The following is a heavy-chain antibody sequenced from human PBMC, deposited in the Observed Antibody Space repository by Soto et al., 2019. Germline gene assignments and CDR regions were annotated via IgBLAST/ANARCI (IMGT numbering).Heavy chain of an antibody. V-gene: IGHV3-30*18. J-gene: IGHJ4*02. D-gene: IGHD4-17*01. CDR2: ISYDGSNK. CDR3: AKEGWGTVTTYYFDY. Sequence: QVQLVESGGGVVQPGRSLRLSCAASGFTFSSYGMHWVRQAPGTGLEWVAVISYDGSNKYYADSVKGRFTIARDNSKNTRDLQMNSLRAEDTAVYYCAKEGWGTVTTYYFDYWGQGTLVTVSS. CDR1: GFTFSSYG.